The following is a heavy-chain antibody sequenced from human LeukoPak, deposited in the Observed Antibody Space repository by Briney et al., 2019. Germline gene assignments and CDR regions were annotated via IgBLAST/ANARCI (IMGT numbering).Heavy chain of an antibody. CDR1: GFTFSSYA. J-gene: IGHJ5*02. CDR2: IIPILGIA. D-gene: IGHD2-2*01. V-gene: IGHV1-69*04. CDR3: ARVSGKLLWGQNWFDP. Sequence: PGGSLRLSCAGSGFTFSSYAIRWVRQAPGQGLEWMGSIIPILGIANYAQKFQGRVTITADKSTSAAYMELSSLRSEDTAVYYCARVSGKLLWGQNWFDPWGQGTLVTVSS.